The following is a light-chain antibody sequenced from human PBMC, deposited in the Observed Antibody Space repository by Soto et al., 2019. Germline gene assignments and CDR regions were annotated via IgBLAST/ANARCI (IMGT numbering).Light chain of an antibody. J-gene: IGKJ5*01. CDR2: GAS. Sequence: EIVMTQSPATLSVSPGERATLSCRASQSVSSSLAWYQQKPRQAPRLLIYGASTRATGIPARFSGSGSGTEFTLTISSLQSEDFAVYYCQQYNNWLRTFGQGTRLEIK. CDR3: QQYNNWLRT. V-gene: IGKV3-15*01. CDR1: QSVSSS.